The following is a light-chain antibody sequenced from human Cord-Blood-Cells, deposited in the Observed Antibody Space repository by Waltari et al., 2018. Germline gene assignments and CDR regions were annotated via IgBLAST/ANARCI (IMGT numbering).Light chain of an antibody. V-gene: IGLV2-11*01. CDR1: SSDVGGYNY. Sequence: QSALTQPRSVSGSPGQSVTISCTGTSSDVGGYNYVSWYQQHPGKDPKLMIYDVSKRPSGVPDRFSGSKSGNTASLTISWLQAEDEADYYFCSYSGSYTWVFGGGTKLTVL. J-gene: IGLJ3*02. CDR3: CSYSGSYTWV. CDR2: DVS.